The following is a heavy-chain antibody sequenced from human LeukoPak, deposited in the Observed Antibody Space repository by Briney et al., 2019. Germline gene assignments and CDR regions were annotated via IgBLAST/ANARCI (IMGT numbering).Heavy chain of an antibody. CDR2: IWSDASNR. J-gene: IGHJ4*01. Sequence: QPGGSLRLSCAASGFIFSHYGTHWVRQAPGKGLEWVAVIWSDASNRFYAGSVRGRFTISRDNSQNTLFLQMNSLRAEDTAMYYCARDAQRGFDYSNSLEYWGHGTLVTVSS. CDR3: ARDAQRGFDYSNSLEY. D-gene: IGHD4-11*01. V-gene: IGHV3-33*01. CDR1: GFIFSHYG.